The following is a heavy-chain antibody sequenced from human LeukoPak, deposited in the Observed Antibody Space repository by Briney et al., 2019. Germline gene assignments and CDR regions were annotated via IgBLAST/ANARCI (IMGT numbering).Heavy chain of an antibody. D-gene: IGHD5-24*01. CDR3: ARDQSPVEMATMPDY. Sequence: GRSLRLSCAASGFTFSSYAMHWVRQAPGKGLEWAAVISYDGSNKYYADSVKGRFTISRDNSKNTLYLQMNSLRAEDTAVYYCARDQSPVEMATMPDYWGQGTLVTVSS. J-gene: IGHJ4*02. V-gene: IGHV3-30-3*01. CDR2: ISYDGSNK. CDR1: GFTFSSYA.